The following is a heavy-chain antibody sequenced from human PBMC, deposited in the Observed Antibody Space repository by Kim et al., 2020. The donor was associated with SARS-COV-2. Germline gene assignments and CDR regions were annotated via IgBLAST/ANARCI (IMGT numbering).Heavy chain of an antibody. CDR1: GFTFSSYG. D-gene: IGHD1-26*01. CDR2: ISGSGAFT. J-gene: IGHJ4*02. V-gene: IGHV3-23*01. CDR3: AKDLIVGATNSPLDY. Sequence: GGSLRLSCAASGFTFSSYGMSWVRQAPGKGLQWVSDISGSGAFTYYADSVKGRFTVSRDNSKRTLYLQMNSLRAEDTAVYYCAKDLIVGATNSPLDYWSQGTLVTVSS.